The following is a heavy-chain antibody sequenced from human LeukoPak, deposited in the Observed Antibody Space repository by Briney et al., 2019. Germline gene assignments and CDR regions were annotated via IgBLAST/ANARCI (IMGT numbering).Heavy chain of an antibody. CDR2: ISWNSGSI. CDR3: AKEYCSGGSCYSGFDY. Sequence: GGSLRLSCAASGFTFDDYAMHWVRQAPGKGLEWVSGISWNSGSIGYADSVKGRFTISRDNAKNSLYLQMNSLRAEDTALYYCAKEYCSGGSCYSGFDYWGQGTLVTVSS. J-gene: IGHJ4*02. V-gene: IGHV3-9*01. CDR1: GFTFDDYA. D-gene: IGHD2-15*01.